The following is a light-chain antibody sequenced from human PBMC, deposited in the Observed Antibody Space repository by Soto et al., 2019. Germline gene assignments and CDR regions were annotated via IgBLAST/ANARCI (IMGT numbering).Light chain of an antibody. V-gene: IGKV1-9*01. CDR2: DAS. CDR3: QQYGVSPT. J-gene: IGKJ4*01. Sequence: DIQLTQSPSSLSASVGDRVTITCRASQGISSYLGWYQQKPGKAPNLLIYDASTLHSGVPSRFSGGGSGTDFTLTISRLEPEDSAVYYCQQYGVSPTFGGGTKVDIK. CDR1: QGISSY.